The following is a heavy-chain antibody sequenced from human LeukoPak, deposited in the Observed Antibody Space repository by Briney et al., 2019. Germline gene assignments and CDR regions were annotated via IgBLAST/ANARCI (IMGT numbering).Heavy chain of an antibody. J-gene: IGHJ6*02. D-gene: IGHD3-10*01. Sequence: SETLSLTCTVSGGSISSCYWGWIRQPPGKGLEWIGSIYYSGSTYYNPSLKSRVTISVDTSKNQFSLKLSSVTAADTAVYYCARDPYYGSGSYYYYYYGMDVWGQGTTVTVSS. CDR1: GGSISSCY. CDR2: IYYSGST. CDR3: ARDPYYGSGSYYYYYYGMDV. V-gene: IGHV4-39*07.